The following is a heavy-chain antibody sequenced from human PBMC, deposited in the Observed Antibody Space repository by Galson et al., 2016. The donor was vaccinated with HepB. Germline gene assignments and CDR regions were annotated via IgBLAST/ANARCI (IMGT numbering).Heavy chain of an antibody. D-gene: IGHD1-26*01. J-gene: IGHJ5*02. CDR1: GFSLSTSGVG. CDR3: AHREWGPGGAWFDP. V-gene: IGHV2-5*02. CDR2: IYWDDDK. Sequence: PALVKPTQTLTLTCTFSGFSLSTSGVGVGWIRQPPGKALEWLALIYWDDDKRYSPSLKSRLTITKDTSKNQVVLTMTNMDPVDKATYYCAHREWGPGGAWFDPWGQGTLVTVSS.